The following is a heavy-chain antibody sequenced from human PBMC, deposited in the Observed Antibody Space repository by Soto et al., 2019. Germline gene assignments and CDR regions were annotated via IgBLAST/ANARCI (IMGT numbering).Heavy chain of an antibody. CDR1: VGSFSGYY. Sequence: SETLSLTCSVYVGSFSGYYWSWIRQPPGKGLEWIGDINHSGSTNYNPSLKSRVTISVDTSKNQFSLKLSSVTAADTAVYYCASLGASKIRGVSKHWCDRWGQGNLAT. V-gene: IGHV4-34*01. J-gene: IGHJ5*02. D-gene: IGHD3-10*01. CDR3: ASLGASKIRGVSKHWCDR. CDR2: INHSGST.